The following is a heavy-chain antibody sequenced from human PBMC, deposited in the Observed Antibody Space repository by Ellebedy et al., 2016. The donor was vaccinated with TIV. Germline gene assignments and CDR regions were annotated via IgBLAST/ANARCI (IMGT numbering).Heavy chain of an antibody. CDR1: GGSFSGYY. CDR3: ARRFDAFDI. J-gene: IGHJ3*02. Sequence: MPSETLSLTCAVYGGSFSGYYWSWIRQPPGKGLEWIGEINHSGSTNYNPSLKSRVTISVDTSKNQFSLKLSSVTAADTAVYYCARRFDAFDIWGQGTMVTVSS. V-gene: IGHV4-34*01. D-gene: IGHD3-10*01. CDR2: INHSGST.